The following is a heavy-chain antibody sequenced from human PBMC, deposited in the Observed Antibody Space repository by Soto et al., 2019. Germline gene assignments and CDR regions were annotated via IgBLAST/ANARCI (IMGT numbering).Heavy chain of an antibody. J-gene: IGHJ4*02. Sequence: ASVKVSCKASGYTFTSYAMHWVRQAPGQRLEWMGWINAGNGNTKYSQKFQGRVTITRDTSASTAYMELSSLRSEDTAVYYCARWSYYDFWSGSPPFDFCGQGTLVTVSS. D-gene: IGHD3-3*01. V-gene: IGHV1-3*01. CDR3: ARWSYYDFWSGSPPFDF. CDR1: GYTFTSYA. CDR2: INAGNGNT.